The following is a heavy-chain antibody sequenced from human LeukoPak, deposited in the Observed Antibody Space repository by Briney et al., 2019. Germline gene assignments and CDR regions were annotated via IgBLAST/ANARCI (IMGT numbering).Heavy chain of an antibody. CDR1: GYSISSGYY. CDR2: IYHSGST. V-gene: IGHV4-38-2*02. CDR3: ARRYYDSRGEFDY. D-gene: IGHD3-22*01. J-gene: IGHJ4*02. Sequence: SETLSLTCTISGYSISSGYYWGWIRQPPGKGLEWIGSIYHSGSTYYNPSLKSRVTISVDTSKNQFSLKLSSVTAADTAVYYCARRYYDSRGEFDYWGQGTLVTVSS.